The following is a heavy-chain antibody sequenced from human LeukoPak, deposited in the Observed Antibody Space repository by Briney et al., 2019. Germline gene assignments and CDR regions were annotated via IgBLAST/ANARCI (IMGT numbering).Heavy chain of an antibody. CDR2: IIPILGIA. Sequence: SVKVACKASGGTFSSYTISWVRQAPGQGLEWMGRIIPILGIANYAQKFQGRVTITADKSTSTAYMELSSLRSEDTAVYYCARDFYCGGDCYLPFDYWGQGTLVTVSS. CDR3: ARDFYCGGDCYLPFDY. V-gene: IGHV1-69*04. CDR1: GGTFSSYT. D-gene: IGHD2-21*01. J-gene: IGHJ4*02.